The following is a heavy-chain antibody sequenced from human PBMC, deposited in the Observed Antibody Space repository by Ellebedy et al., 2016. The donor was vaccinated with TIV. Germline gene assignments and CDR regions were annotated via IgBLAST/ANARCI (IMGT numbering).Heavy chain of an antibody. CDR3: ARGVLSGY. CDR2: IWDDGSNQ. V-gene: IGHV3-33*08. J-gene: IGHJ4*02. Sequence: GESLKISCAASQFNFNTYTIHWVRQAPGKGLEWVAVIWDDGSNQNYADSVKGRFTISRDNSKNMLYLQMNSLRAEETAVYYCARGVLSGYWGQGTLVTVSS. D-gene: IGHD2/OR15-2a*01. CDR1: QFNFNTYT.